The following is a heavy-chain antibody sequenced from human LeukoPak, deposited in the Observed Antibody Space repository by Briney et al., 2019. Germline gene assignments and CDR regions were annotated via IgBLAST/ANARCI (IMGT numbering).Heavy chain of an antibody. D-gene: IGHD5-18*01. CDR2: IIPIFGIA. Sequence: HVASVKVSCKASGGTFSRYAISWVRQAPGQGLEWMGRIIPIFGIANYAQKFQGRVTITADKSTSTAYMELSSLRSEDTAVYYCARGSVDTAMVSEYYFDYWGQGTLVTVSS. CDR3: ARGSVDTAMVSEYYFDY. J-gene: IGHJ4*02. V-gene: IGHV1-69*04. CDR1: GGTFSRYA.